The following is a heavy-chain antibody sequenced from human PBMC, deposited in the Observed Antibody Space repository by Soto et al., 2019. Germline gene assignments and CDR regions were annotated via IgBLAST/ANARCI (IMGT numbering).Heavy chain of an antibody. CDR3: TRAAWFPYLSFY. D-gene: IGHD3-10*01. CDR1: GFTFSRFE. J-gene: IGHJ4*02. V-gene: IGHV3-48*03. Sequence: GVSRRLSWAASGFTFSRFELHWVRQAPGKGLEWISYISSSGSTAYYASSVEGRFTISRDNANNSVYLQMDSLRAEDTALYYCTRAAWFPYLSFYWGQGALVTVSS. CDR2: ISSSGSTA.